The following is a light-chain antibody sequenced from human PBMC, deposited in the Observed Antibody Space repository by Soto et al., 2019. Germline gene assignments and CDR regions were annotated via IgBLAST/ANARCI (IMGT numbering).Light chain of an antibody. CDR1: QSLSSY. Sequence: DIPMTQSPSSLSASVGDRGTITCRARQSLSSYLYWYQQKTGKAPTLLIYAASRLQSGVPSRFSGSGSGKDFTLTISSLQPEDFATYYCQQSYSSLLTVGGGTKVEIK. CDR2: AAS. J-gene: IGKJ4*01. CDR3: QQSYSSLLT. V-gene: IGKV1-39*01.